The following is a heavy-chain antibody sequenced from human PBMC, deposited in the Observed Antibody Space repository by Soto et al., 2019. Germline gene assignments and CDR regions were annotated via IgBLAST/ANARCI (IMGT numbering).Heavy chain of an antibody. V-gene: IGHV4-4*02. CDR2: IYHSGST. D-gene: IGHD6-13*01. J-gene: IGHJ4*02. Sequence: QVQLQESGPGLVKPSGTLSLTCAVSGGSISSTNWWSWVRQPPGKGLEWIGEIYHSGSTNYNPSLKSRXXIXVXXSKNQFSLKLRSVTAADTAVYYCARCIAAVGPIDYWGQGTLVTVSS. CDR3: ARCIAAVGPIDY. CDR1: GGSISSTNW.